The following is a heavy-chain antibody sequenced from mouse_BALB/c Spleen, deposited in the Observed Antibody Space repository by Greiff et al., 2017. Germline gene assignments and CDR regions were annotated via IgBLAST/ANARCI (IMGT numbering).Heavy chain of an antibody. CDR2: IYPGDGDT. Sequence: QVHVKQSGAELVRPGSSVKISCKASGYAFSSYWMNWVKQRPGQGLEWIGQIYPGDGDTNYNGKFKGKATLTADKSSSTAYMQLSSLTSEDSAVYFCAREGAFTTAAWFAYWGQGTLVTVSA. J-gene: IGHJ3*01. V-gene: IGHV1-80*01. CDR1: GYAFSSYW. D-gene: IGHD1-2*01. CDR3: AREGAFTTAAWFAY.